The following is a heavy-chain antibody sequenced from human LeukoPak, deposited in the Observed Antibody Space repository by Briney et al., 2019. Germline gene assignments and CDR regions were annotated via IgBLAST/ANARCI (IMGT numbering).Heavy chain of an antibody. CDR1: GYTFTGYY. V-gene: IGHV1-2*02. D-gene: IGHD2-2*02. Sequence: ASVKVSCKASGYTFTGYYMHWVRQAPGQGLEWMGWINPNSGGTNYAQKFQGRVTMTRDTSISTACMELSRLGSDDTAVYYCASLHWDIVVVPAAITKGTVDYWGQGTLVTVSS. CDR2: INPNSGGT. J-gene: IGHJ4*02. CDR3: ASLHWDIVVVPAAITKGTVDY.